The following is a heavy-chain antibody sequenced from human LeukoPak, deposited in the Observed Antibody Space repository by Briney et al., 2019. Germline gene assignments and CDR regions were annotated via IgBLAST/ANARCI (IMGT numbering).Heavy chain of an antibody. J-gene: IGHJ3*02. V-gene: IGHV3-74*01. D-gene: IGHD1-26*01. CDR1: GFTVSNNY. Sequence: GGSLRLSCAASGFTVSNNYMSWVRQAPGKGLEWVSRINSDGSSTSYADSVKGRFTISRDNAKDTLHLQMNSLRAEDTAVYYCARERSGNYYNAFDIWGQGTMVTVSS. CDR2: INSDGSST. CDR3: ARERSGNYYNAFDI.